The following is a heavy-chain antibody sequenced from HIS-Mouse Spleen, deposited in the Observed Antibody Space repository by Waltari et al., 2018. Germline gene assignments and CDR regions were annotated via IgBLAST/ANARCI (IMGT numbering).Heavy chain of an antibody. J-gene: IGHJ4*02. CDR2: ISYDGSNK. CDR1: GFTFSSYG. V-gene: IGHV3-30*18. D-gene: IGHD6-19*01. CDR3: AKASSGWLDY. Sequence: QVQLVESGGGVVQPGRSLRLSCAASGFTFSSYGMHWVRQAPGKGLEWGAVISYDGSNKYYADSVKGRFTISRDNSKNTLYLQMNSLRAEDTAVYYCAKASSGWLDYWGQGTLVTVSS.